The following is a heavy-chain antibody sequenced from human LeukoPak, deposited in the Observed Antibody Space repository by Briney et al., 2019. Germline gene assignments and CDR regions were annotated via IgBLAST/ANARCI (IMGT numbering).Heavy chain of an antibody. CDR2: IYHSGST. J-gene: IGHJ4*02. Sequence: PSETLSLTCTVSGGSLSRGDYYWGWVRQPPGKGLGWIGYIYHSGSTYYNPSHKSRVTISVDTSKNQFSLKLRSVTAADTDVYYCARHDLRGNRHCDYWGQGTLVTVSS. CDR1: GGSLSRGDYY. CDR3: ARHDLRGNRHCDY. D-gene: IGHD1/OR15-1a*01. V-gene: IGHV4-30-4*08.